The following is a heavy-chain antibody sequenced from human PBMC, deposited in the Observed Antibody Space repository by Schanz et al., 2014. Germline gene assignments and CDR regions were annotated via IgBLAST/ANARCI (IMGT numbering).Heavy chain of an antibody. J-gene: IGHJ4*02. CDR2: ISNDGSSK. D-gene: IGHD3-16*01. CDR3: ARGTPFLCDY. Sequence: QVQLVESGGGVVQPGRSLRLSCAASGFTFSTYAMHWVRQAPGKGLEWVAYISNDGSSKYYADSVKGRFTISRDNSKKTLYLQMNSLRAEDTAVHFCARGTPFLCDYWGQGTLVTVSS. V-gene: IGHV3-30*07. CDR1: GFTFSTYA.